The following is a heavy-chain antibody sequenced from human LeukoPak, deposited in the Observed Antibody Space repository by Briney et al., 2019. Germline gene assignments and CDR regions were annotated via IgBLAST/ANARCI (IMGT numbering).Heavy chain of an antibody. CDR3: AIKPPSGWFGTGWLDP. Sequence: SETLSLTCSVSGGSISNNNWWSWVRQSPGKGLEWIGNIYHSGTTHYNPTLKTRATISVDKSKNQFSLKLNSVTAADTAVYYCAIKPPSGWFGTGWLDPWGQGTLVTVSS. CDR1: GGSISNNNW. D-gene: IGHD3-10*01. J-gene: IGHJ5*02. V-gene: IGHV4-4*02. CDR2: IYHSGTT.